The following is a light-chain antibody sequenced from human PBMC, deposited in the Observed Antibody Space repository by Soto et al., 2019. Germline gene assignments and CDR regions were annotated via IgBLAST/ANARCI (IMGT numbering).Light chain of an antibody. J-gene: IGKJ1*01. CDR1: QSISSW. CDR2: DAS. Sequence: DIQMTQSPSTLSASVGDRVTITCRASQSISSWLAWYQQKPGKAPKLLIYDASSLEIGVPSRFSGSGSRTEFTLTISSLQPDDFATYYCQQYNSYSEAFCQGTKVDIK. CDR3: QQYNSYSEA. V-gene: IGKV1-5*01.